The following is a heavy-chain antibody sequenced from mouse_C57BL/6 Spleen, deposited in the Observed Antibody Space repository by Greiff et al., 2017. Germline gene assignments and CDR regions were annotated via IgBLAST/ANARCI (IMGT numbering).Heavy chain of an antibody. D-gene: IGHD4-1*01. J-gene: IGHJ4*01. CDR2: IYPGDGDT. Sequence: QVQLKQSGPELVKPGASVKISCKASGYAFSSSWMNWVKQRPGKGLEWIGRIYPGDGDTNYNGKFKGKATLTADNSSSTAYMQLSSLTSEDSAVYFCAREGLGRRYAMDYWGQGTSVTVSS. CDR3: AREGLGRRYAMDY. CDR1: GYAFSSSW. V-gene: IGHV1-82*01.